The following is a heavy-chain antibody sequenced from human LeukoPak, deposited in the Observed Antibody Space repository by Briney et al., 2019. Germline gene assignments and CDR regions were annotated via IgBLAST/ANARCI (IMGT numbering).Heavy chain of an antibody. J-gene: IGHJ4*02. CDR1: GGSISRGGYS. Sequence: SETLSLTCAVSGGSISRGGYSWSWIRQPPGKGLEWIGYIYHSGSTNYNPSLKSRVTISVDKSKNQFSLKLSSVTAADTAVYYCATAPGGKGHFDYWGQGTLVTVSS. D-gene: IGHD2-15*01. V-gene: IGHV4-30-2*01. CDR3: ATAPGGKGHFDY. CDR2: IYHSGST.